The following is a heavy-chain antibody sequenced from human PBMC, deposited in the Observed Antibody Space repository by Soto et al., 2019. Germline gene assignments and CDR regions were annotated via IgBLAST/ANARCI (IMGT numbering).Heavy chain of an antibody. CDR3: VIHAVHSSGLTVY. J-gene: IGHJ4*02. D-gene: IGHD6-19*01. CDR2: IYYSGST. Sequence: SETLSLTCTVSGGSISSGGYYWSWIRQHPGKGLEWIGYIYYSGSTYYNPSLKSRVTISVDTSKNQFSLKLSSVTAADTAVYYCVIHAVHSSGLTVYWGPGTLVTVSS. CDR1: GGSISSGGYY. V-gene: IGHV4-31*03.